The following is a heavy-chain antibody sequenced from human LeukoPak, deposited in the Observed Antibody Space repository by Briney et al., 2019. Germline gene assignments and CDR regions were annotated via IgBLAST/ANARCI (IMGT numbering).Heavy chain of an antibody. CDR1: GGSISGSPYY. D-gene: IGHD3-22*01. J-gene: IGHJ4*02. CDR2: INHSGST. CDR3: ARLRGLGSSGLITSFDY. V-gene: IGHV4-39*07. Sequence: SETLSLTCTVSGGSISGSPYYWSWIRQPPGKGLEWIGEINHSGSTNYNPSLKSRVTISVDTSKNQFSLKLSSVTAADTAVYYCARLRGLGSSGLITSFDYWGQGTLVTVSS.